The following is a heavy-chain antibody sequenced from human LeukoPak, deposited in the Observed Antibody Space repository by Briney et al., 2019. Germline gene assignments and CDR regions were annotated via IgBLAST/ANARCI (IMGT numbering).Heavy chain of an antibody. V-gene: IGHV1-2*02. CDR1: GYTFTGYY. J-gene: IGHJ4*02. D-gene: IGHD3-10*01. Sequence: GASVKVSCKASGYTFTGYYMHWVRQAPGQGLEWMGWINPNSGGTNYAQKFQGRVTMTRDTSISTAYMELSRLRSDDTAVYYWARDLFYSVSGTYYNVGRVFNYWGQGTLVTVSS. CDR2: INPNSGGT. CDR3: ARDLFYSVSGTYYNVGRVFNY.